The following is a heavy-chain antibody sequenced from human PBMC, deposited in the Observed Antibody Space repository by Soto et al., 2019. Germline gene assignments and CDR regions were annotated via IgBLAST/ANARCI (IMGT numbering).Heavy chain of an antibody. V-gene: IGHV4-30-4*01. J-gene: IGHJ2*01. Sequence: QVQLQESGPGLVKPSQTLSLTCTVSGGSISSGDYYWSWIRQPPGKGLEWIGYIYYSGSTYYNPSLKSRVTISVDTSKNQFSLKLSSVTAADTAVYYCARIPDTAMVTWYFDLWGRGTLVTVSS. D-gene: IGHD5-18*01. CDR1: GGSISSGDYY. CDR3: ARIPDTAMVTWYFDL. CDR2: IYYSGST.